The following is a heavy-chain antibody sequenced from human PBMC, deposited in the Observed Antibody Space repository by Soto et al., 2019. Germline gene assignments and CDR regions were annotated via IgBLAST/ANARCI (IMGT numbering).Heavy chain of an antibody. V-gene: IGHV4-59*01. Sequence: PSETLSLTCTVSGGSISSYYWSWIRQPPGKGLEWIGYIYYSGSTNYNPSLKSRVTISVDTSKNQFSLKLSSVTVADTAVYYCARDVRGIAVWFDPWGQGTLVTVSS. CDR2: IYYSGST. CDR3: ARDVRGIAVWFDP. J-gene: IGHJ5*02. CDR1: GGSISSYY. D-gene: IGHD6-19*01.